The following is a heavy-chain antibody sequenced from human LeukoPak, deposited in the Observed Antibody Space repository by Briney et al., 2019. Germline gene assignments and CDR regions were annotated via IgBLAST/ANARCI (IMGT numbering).Heavy chain of an antibody. Sequence: SETLSLTCTVSGGSLISHYWSWIRQTPGKGLEWIGYIYDFGSTDYNPSLKSRISMSVDTSKNQFSLKLNSVTAADTAIYYCAGAVGALLTWAFWGQGTLVTVSS. V-gene: IGHV4-59*11. CDR2: IYDFGST. D-gene: IGHD1-26*01. J-gene: IGHJ4*02. CDR3: AGAVGALLTWAF. CDR1: GGSLISHY.